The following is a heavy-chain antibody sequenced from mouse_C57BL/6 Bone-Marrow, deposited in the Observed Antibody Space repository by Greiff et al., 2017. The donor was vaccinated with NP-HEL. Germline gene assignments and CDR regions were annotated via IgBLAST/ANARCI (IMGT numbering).Heavy chain of an antibody. Sequence: VQLQQSGAELVRPGASVKLSCTASGFNIKDDYMHWVKQRPEQGLEWIGWIDPENGDTEYASQFQGKATITADTSSNTAYLQLSSLTSEDTAVYYCTTNTYYSNCWYFDVWGTGTTVTVSS. CDR1: GFNIKDDY. J-gene: IGHJ1*03. CDR3: TTNTYYSNCWYFDV. D-gene: IGHD2-5*01. V-gene: IGHV14-4*01. CDR2: IDPENGDT.